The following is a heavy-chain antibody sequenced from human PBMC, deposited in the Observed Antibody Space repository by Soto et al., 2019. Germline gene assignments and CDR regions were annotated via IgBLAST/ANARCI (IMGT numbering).Heavy chain of an antibody. Sequence: PGGSLRLSCAASGFTFDDYTMHWVRQAPGKGLEWVSLISWDGGSTYYADSVKGRFTISRDNSKNSLYLQMNSLRTEDTALYYCAKDITPPISVRVNRLRGAAAVSYYGMDVWAQGTTVTVSS. V-gene: IGHV3-43*01. CDR1: GFTFDDYT. J-gene: IGHJ6*02. CDR2: ISWDGGST. CDR3: AKDITPPISVRVNRLRGAAAVSYYGMDV. D-gene: IGHD6-13*01.